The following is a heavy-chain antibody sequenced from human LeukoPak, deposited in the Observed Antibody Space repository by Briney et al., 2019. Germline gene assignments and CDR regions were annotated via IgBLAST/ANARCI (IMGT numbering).Heavy chain of an antibody. V-gene: IGHV4-59*01. CDR2: IYYSGST. D-gene: IGHD1-26*01. CDR1: GGSISSYY. Sequence: SETLSLTCTVSGGSISSYYWSWIRQPPGKGLEWIGYIYYSGSTNYNPSLKSRVTISVDTSKNQFSLKLSSVTAADTAVYYCARVSYSGSYQNWFDPWGQGTLVTVSS. CDR3: ARVSYSGSYQNWFDP. J-gene: IGHJ5*02.